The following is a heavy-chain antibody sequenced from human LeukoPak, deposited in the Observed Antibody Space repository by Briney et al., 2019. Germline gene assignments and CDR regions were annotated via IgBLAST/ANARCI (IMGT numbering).Heavy chain of an antibody. CDR2: ISAYNANT. CDR1: GYTFTSYG. V-gene: IGHV1-18*04. CDR3: ARDRGGYCSSTSCARGDY. D-gene: IGHD2-2*01. J-gene: IGHJ4*02. Sequence: ASVKVSCKASGYTFTSYGISWVRQAPGQGLEWMGWISAYNANTNYAQKLQGRVTMTTDTSTSTAYMELRSLRSDDTAVYYCARDRGGYCSSTSCARGDYWGPGTLVTVSS.